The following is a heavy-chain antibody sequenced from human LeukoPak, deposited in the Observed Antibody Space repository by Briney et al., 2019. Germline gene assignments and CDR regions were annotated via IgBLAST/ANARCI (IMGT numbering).Heavy chain of an antibody. J-gene: IGHJ4*02. CDR1: GYTFSDYY. D-gene: IGHD2-8*01. Sequence: ASVKVSCKASGYTFSDYYVHWVRQAPGQGLEWMGWINPKSGGTIYAQKFQGRVTMTRDTTISTAYMELSRLRSDDTAVFYCATLMAHLDYWGQGTLVTVSS. V-gene: IGHV1-2*02. CDR2: INPKSGGT. CDR3: ATLMAHLDY.